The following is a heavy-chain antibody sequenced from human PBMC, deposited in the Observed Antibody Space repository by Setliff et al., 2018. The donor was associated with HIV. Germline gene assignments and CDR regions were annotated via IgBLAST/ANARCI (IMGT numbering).Heavy chain of an antibody. J-gene: IGHJ4*02. CDR3: ARDATRGGDFDF. D-gene: IGHD1-26*01. CDR1: GFTFSNFW. Sequence: GESLKISCAASGFTFSNFWMTWVRQAPGKGLEWVANINEDGSEKFYVDSVKGRFTMSRDNAKNSLYLEMNSLKVEDTAVYYCARDATRGGDFDFWGQGTLVTVSS. V-gene: IGHV3-7*01. CDR2: INEDGSEK.